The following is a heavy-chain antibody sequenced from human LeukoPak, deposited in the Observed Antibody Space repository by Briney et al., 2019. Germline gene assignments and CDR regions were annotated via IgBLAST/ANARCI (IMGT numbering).Heavy chain of an antibody. V-gene: IGHV3-7*02. CDR3: ASRYSSGLQYYFDY. CDR2: IKQDGSEK. D-gene: IGHD6-19*01. J-gene: IGHJ4*02. CDR1: GFTFSSYW. Sequence: PGGCLRLSCAASGFTFSSYWMSWVRQAPEKGLEWGANIKQDGSEKSYVDSVKGRFTISRDNAKNPLYLQMNSLRAEDTAVYYCASRYSSGLQYYFDYWGQGTLVTVSS.